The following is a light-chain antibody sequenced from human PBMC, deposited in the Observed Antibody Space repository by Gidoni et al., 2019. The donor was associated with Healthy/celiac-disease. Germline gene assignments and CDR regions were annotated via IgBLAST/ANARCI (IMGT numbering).Light chain of an antibody. V-gene: IGLV2-8*01. CDR2: EVS. CDR3: SSYACSNTVV. J-gene: IGLJ2*01. Sequence: QSALTQPPSASGSPAQSVTISCTGTSSDVGGYNYVSWYQKHPGQAPNLMIYEVSHRPSGVPDRFSGSKSGNTASLTVSGLQAEDEAYYYCSSYACSNTVVFGGGTKLTVL. CDR1: SSDVGGYNY.